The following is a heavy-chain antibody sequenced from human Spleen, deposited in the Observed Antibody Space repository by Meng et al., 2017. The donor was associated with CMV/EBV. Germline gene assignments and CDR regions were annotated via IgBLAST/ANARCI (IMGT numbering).Heavy chain of an antibody. J-gene: IGHJ4*02. V-gene: IGHV3-20*04. Sequence: GESLKISCAASGFTFDDYGMSWVRQVPGKGLEWVSGIIWNGASTSYADSVKGRFIISRDNANNSLYLQMNSLRGEDTALYYCARDRGSSEYYLDNWGQGTLVTVSS. CDR2: IIWNGAST. CDR3: ARDRGSSEYYLDN. D-gene: IGHD1-26*01. CDR1: GFTFDDYG.